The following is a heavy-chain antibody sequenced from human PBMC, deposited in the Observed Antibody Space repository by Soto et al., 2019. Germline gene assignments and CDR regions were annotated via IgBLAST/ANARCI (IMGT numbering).Heavy chain of an antibody. D-gene: IGHD2-8*01. Sequence: PGGSLRLSCAASGFTFSSYSMNWVRQAPGKGLEWVSSISSSSSYIYYADSVKGRFTISRDNAKNSLYLQMNSLRAEDTAVYYCARQIIMVYANFDLWGRGTLVTVS. CDR1: GFTFSSYS. J-gene: IGHJ2*01. CDR2: ISSSSSYI. V-gene: IGHV3-21*01. CDR3: ARQIIMVYANFDL.